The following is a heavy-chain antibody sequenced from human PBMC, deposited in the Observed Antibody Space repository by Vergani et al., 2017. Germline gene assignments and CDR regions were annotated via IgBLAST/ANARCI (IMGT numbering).Heavy chain of an antibody. J-gene: IGHJ4*02. Sequence: QVQLQQWGAGLLKPSETLSLTCAVYGGSFSGYYWSWIRQPPGKGLEWIGEINHRGSTNYNPSLKSRVTISVDTSKNQFSLKLSSVTAADTAVYYCAREDYGSGSYYNIFDYWGQGTLVTVSS. CDR2: INHRGST. CDR3: AREDYGSGSYYNIFDY. D-gene: IGHD3-10*01. V-gene: IGHV4-34*01. CDR1: GGSFSGYY.